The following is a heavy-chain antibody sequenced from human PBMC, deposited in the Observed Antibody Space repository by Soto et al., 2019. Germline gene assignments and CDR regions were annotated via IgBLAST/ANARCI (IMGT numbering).Heavy chain of an antibody. Sequence: SVKVSFKASGGTFSSYAISWVRQAPGQGLEWMGGIIPIFGTANYAQKFQGRVTITADESTSTAYMELSSLRSEDTAVYYCARCADGYNYWLDPWGQGTLVTVSS. CDR1: GGTFSSYA. V-gene: IGHV1-69*13. CDR3: ARCADGYNYWLDP. J-gene: IGHJ5*02. CDR2: IIPIFGTA. D-gene: IGHD5-12*01.